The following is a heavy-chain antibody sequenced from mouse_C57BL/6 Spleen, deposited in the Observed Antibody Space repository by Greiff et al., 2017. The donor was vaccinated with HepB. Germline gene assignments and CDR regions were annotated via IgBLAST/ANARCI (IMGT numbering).Heavy chain of an antibody. J-gene: IGHJ3*01. V-gene: IGHV1-69*01. Sequence: VQLQQPGAELVMPGASVKLSCKASGYTFTSYWMHWVKQRPGQGLEWIGEIDPSDSYTNYNQKFKGKSTLTVDKSSSTAYMQLSSLTSEDSAVYYCASCGSSYEAWFAYWGQGTLVTVSA. D-gene: IGHD1-1*01. CDR1: GYTFTSYW. CDR2: IDPSDSYT. CDR3: ASCGSSYEAWFAY.